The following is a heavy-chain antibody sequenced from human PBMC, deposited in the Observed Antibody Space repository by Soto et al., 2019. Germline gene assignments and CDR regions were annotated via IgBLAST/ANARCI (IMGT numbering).Heavy chain of an antibody. CDR2: ISYNGRTE. CDR3: AKQTWDHYDSSGYAH. V-gene: IGHV3-30*18. CDR1: GFTFRRYG. J-gene: IGHJ4*02. D-gene: IGHD3-22*01. Sequence: GGSLRLSSQVSGFTFRRYGMHWVRQAPGKGLEWVAVISYNGRTEDLADAVKGRFTISRDDSKDTLYLHMNSLRVEDTAAYFCAKQTWDHYDSSGYAHWGPGTVVTVSS.